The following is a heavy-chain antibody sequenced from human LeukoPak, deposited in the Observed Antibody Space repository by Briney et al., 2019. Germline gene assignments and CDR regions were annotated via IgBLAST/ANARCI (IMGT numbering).Heavy chain of an antibody. CDR2: INPNSGGT. J-gene: IGHJ4*02. D-gene: IGHD2-2*01. CDR3: ARDIVVVPAAISGPDSDY. Sequence: PGASVKVSCKASGYTFTGYYMHWVRQAPGQGLEWMGWINPNSGGTNYAQKFQGRVTMTRDTSISTAYMELSRLRSDDTAVYYCARDIVVVPAAISGPDSDYWGQGTLVTVSS. V-gene: IGHV1-2*02. CDR1: GYTFTGYY.